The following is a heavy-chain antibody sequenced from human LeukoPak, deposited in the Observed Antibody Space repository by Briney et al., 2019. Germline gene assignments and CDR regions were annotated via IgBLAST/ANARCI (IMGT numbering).Heavy chain of an antibody. J-gene: IGHJ6*03. CDR2: ISGSGGST. Sequence: PGGSLRLSCAASGFTFSNYAMTWVRQAPGKGLEWVSAISGSGGSTYYADSVKGRFTISRDNSKNTLYLQMNSLRAEDTAVYYCAKASDRDGYNYYMDVWGKGTTVTVSS. D-gene: IGHD5-24*01. CDR1: GFTFSNYA. CDR3: AKASDRDGYNYYMDV. V-gene: IGHV3-23*01.